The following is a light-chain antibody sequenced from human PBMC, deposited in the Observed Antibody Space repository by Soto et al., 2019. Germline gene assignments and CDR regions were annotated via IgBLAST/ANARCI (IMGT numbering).Light chain of an antibody. CDR1: QSISSSY. CDR3: QHFGSSPPVI. J-gene: IGKJ5*01. CDR2: GAS. V-gene: IGKV3-20*01. Sequence: EIVLTQSPGTLSLSPGKRATLSCRASQSISSSYLAWYQQRPGQAPRLLIYGASSRATGIPDRFSGSGSGTEFTLTISGLEPEDFAVYFCQHFGSSPPVIFGQGTRLEIK.